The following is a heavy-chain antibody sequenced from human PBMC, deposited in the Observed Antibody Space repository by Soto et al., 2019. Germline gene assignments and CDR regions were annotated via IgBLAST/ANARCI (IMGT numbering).Heavy chain of an antibody. CDR1: GFTFSSYG. CDR2: IWYDGSNK. D-gene: IGHD1-1*01. CDR3: ARGYETTDDAFDI. J-gene: IGHJ3*02. V-gene: IGHV3-33*01. Sequence: QVQLVESGGGVVQPGRSLRLSCAASGFTFSSYGMHWVRQAPGKGLEWVAVIWYDGSNKYYADSVKGRFTISRDNSKNTLYLQMNSLRAEDTAVYYCARGYETTDDAFDIWGQGTMVTVSS.